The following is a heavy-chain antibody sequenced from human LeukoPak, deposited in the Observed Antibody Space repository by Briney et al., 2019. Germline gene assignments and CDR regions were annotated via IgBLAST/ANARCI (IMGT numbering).Heavy chain of an antibody. J-gene: IGHJ6*03. CDR3: AKAHYYYYYMDV. V-gene: IGHV3-9*01. CDR1: GFTFDDYA. Sequence: PGGSLRLSCAASGFTFDDYAMHWVRQAPGKGLEWVSGISWNSGSIGYADSVKGRFTISRDSAKNSLYLLMNSLRAEDTALYYCAKAHYYYYYMDVWGKGTTVTVSS. CDR2: ISWNSGSI.